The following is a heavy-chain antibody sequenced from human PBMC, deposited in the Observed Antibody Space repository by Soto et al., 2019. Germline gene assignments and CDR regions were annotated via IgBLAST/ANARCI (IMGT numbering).Heavy chain of an antibody. D-gene: IGHD4-17*01. V-gene: IGHV5-51*01. J-gene: IGHJ6*02. CDR2: IYPGDSDT. Sequence: GESLKISCKGSGYSFTSYWIGWVRQMPGKGLEWMGIIYPGDSDTRYSPSFQGQVTISADKSISTAYLQWSSLKASDTAMYYCARHQNIYGDYFNYYYYGTDVWGQGTTVTVSS. CDR1: GYSFTSYW. CDR3: ARHQNIYGDYFNYYYYGTDV.